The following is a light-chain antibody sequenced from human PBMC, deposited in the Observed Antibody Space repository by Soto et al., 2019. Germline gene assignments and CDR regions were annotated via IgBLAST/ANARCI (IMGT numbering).Light chain of an antibody. J-gene: IGKJ3*01. CDR1: QSVSDY. CDR3: QQYASSPLFR. Sequence: LARSPDNGTLTSRERGKLSVRAGQSVSDYSAWYQQKPGQPPRLLFFDASNRVTGVPARFSAGGSGTDFTLTVISLEPEDFAAYHCQQYASSPLFRLGPGTKVDI. V-gene: IGKV3-11*01. CDR2: DAS.